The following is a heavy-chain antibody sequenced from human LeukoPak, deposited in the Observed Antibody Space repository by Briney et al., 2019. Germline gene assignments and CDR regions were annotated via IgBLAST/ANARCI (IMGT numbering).Heavy chain of an antibody. CDR2: IYYSGST. J-gene: IGHJ6*04. CDR3: ARVPYYDILTGYYDYYYYGMDV. V-gene: IGHV4-59*01. D-gene: IGHD3-9*01. Sequence: SETLSLTRTVSGGSISSYYWSWIRQPPGKGLEWIGYIYYSGSTNYNPSLKSRVTISVDTSKNQFSLKLSSVTAADTAVYYCARVPYYDILTGYYDYYYYGMDVWGKGTTVTVSS. CDR1: GGSISSYY.